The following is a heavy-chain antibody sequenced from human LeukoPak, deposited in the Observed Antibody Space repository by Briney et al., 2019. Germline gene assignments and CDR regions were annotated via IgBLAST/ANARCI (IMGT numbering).Heavy chain of an antibody. V-gene: IGHV1-8*03. D-gene: IGHD3-16*02. CDR2: MNPNSGNT. CDR3: AKDTFGGVIVIKVYFDY. J-gene: IGHJ4*02. Sequence: GASVKVSCKASGYTFTSYDINWVRQATGQGLEWMGWMNPNSGNTGYAQKFQGRVTITRNTSISTAYMELSSLRSEDTAVYYCAKDTFGGVIVIKVYFDYWGQGTLVTVSS. CDR1: GYTFTSYD.